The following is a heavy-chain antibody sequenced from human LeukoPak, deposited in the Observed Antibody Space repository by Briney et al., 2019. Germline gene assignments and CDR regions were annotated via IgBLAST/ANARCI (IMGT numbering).Heavy chain of an antibody. D-gene: IGHD3-22*01. CDR3: ARDRDYDSSGYYLRGAFDI. CDR2: IYHSGST. Sequence: SETLSLTCTVSGYSISSGYYWGWIRQPPGKGLEWIGSIYHSGSTYYNPSLKSRVTISVDTSKNQFSLKLSSVTAADTAVYYCARDRDYDSSGYYLRGAFDIWGQGTMVTVSS. CDR1: GYSISSGYY. J-gene: IGHJ3*02. V-gene: IGHV4-38-2*02.